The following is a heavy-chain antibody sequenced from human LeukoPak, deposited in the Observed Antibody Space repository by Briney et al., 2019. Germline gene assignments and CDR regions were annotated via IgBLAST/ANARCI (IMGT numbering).Heavy chain of an antibody. D-gene: IGHD2-15*01. CDR1: GGSFSGYY. J-gene: IGHJ4*02. CDR3: VRESIGFDY. Sequence: PSETLSLTCAVYGGSFSGYYWSWIRQPPGKGLEWIGEINHSGSTNYNPSLKSRVTISVDTSKNQFSLKLSSVTAADTAVYYCVRESIGFDYWGQGTLVTVSS. V-gene: IGHV4-34*01. CDR2: INHSGST.